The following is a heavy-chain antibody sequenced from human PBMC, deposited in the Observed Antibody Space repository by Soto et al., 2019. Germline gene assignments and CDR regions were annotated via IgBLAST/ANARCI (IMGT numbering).Heavy chain of an antibody. Sequence: QVQLVQSGAEVKKPGSSVKVSCKASGGTFSSYTISWVRQAPGQGLEWMGRIIPILGIANYAQKFQGRVTITADKSTSSAYMELSSLRSEDTAVYYCARDVLFSRFDPWGQGTLVTVSS. J-gene: IGHJ5*02. CDR2: IIPILGIA. D-gene: IGHD3-10*02. V-gene: IGHV1-69*08. CDR3: ARDVLFSRFDP. CDR1: GGTFSSYT.